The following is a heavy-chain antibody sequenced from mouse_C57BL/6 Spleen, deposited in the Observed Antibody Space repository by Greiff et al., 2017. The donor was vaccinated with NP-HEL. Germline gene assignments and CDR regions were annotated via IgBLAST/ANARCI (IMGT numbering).Heavy chain of an antibody. V-gene: IGHV1-52*01. D-gene: IGHD2-2*01. Sequence: QVQLQQPGAELVRPGSSVKLSCKASGYTFTSYWMHWVKQRPIQGLEWIGNIDPYDSETHYNQKFKDKATLTVDKSSSTAYMQLSSLTSEDSAVYYGARKGLPGTGFDYWGQGTTLTVSS. J-gene: IGHJ2*01. CDR1: GYTFTSYW. CDR3: ARKGLPGTGFDY. CDR2: IDPYDSET.